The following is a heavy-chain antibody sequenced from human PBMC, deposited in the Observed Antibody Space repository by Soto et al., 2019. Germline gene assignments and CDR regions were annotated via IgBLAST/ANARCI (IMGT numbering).Heavy chain of an antibody. D-gene: IGHD3-3*01. CDR1: GYTFTGCY. CDR2: INPNSGGT. V-gene: IGHV1-2*04. Sequence: ASVKVSCKASGYTFTGCYMHWVRQAPGQGLEWMGWINPNSGGTNYAQKFQGWVTMTRDTSISTAYMELSRLRSDDTAVYYCARDGYDFWSGYYFDYWGQGTLVTVSS. CDR3: ARDGYDFWSGYYFDY. J-gene: IGHJ4*02.